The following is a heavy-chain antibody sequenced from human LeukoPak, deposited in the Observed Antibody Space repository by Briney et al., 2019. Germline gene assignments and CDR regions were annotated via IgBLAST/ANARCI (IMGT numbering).Heavy chain of an antibody. Sequence: SETLSLTCTVSGGSISSYYWSWIRQPPGKGLEWIGYIYYSGSTNYNPSLKSRVTISVDTSKNQFSLKLSSVTAADTAVYYCARGHGAAAGTFDYWGQGTLVTVSS. V-gene: IGHV4-59*01. CDR1: GGSISSYY. J-gene: IGHJ4*02. D-gene: IGHD6-13*01. CDR3: ARGHGAAAGTFDY. CDR2: IYYSGST.